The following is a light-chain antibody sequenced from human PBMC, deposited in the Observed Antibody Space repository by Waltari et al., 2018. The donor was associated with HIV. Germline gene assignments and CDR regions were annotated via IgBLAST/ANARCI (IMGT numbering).Light chain of an antibody. CDR1: PSVLYSSNNKNY. J-gene: IGKJ2*01. Sequence: DIVMTQSPDSLAVSLGERAPINCQSSPSVLYSSNNKNYLAWYQQKPGQPPKLLIYWASTRESGVPDRFSGSGSGTDFTLTISSLQAEDVAVYYCQQYYSTPQTFGQGTKLEIK. CDR2: WAS. V-gene: IGKV4-1*01. CDR3: QQYYSTPQT.